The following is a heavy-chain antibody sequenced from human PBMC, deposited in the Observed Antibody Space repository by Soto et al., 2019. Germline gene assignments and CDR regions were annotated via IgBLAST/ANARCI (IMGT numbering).Heavy chain of an antibody. CDR1: GFTFSSYG. CDR2: IWYDGSNK. Sequence: QVQLVESGGGVVQPGRSLRLSCAASGFTFSSYGMHWVRQAPGKGLEWVAVIWYDGSNKYYADSVKGRFTISRDNSKNTLYPPLSSLRAEDTAVYYCARRRATDEDIDYWGQGSMVTVSS. CDR3: ARRRATDEDIDY. J-gene: IGHJ4*02. V-gene: IGHV3-33*01. D-gene: IGHD5-12*01.